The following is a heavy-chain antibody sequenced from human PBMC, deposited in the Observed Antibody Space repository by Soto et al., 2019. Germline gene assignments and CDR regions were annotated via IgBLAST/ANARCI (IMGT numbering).Heavy chain of an antibody. CDR2: INAGNGNT. J-gene: IGHJ4*02. CDR3: ARVATIFGVVTFGYFDY. Sequence: GASVKVSCKASGYTFTSYAMHWVRQAPGQRLEWMGWINAGNGNTKYSQKFQGRVTITRDTSASTAYMELSSLRSEDTAVYYCARVATIFGVVTFGYFDYWGQGTLVTVSS. D-gene: IGHD3-3*01. CDR1: GYTFTSYA. V-gene: IGHV1-3*01.